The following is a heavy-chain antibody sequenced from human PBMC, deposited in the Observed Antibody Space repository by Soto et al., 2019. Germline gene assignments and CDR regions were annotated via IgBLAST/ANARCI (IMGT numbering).Heavy chain of an antibody. J-gene: IGHJ6*02. Sequence: GGSLKISCKGSWYSFTSYWISWVRQMPGKGLEWMGRIDPSDSYTNYSPSFQGHVTISADKSISTAYLQWSSLKASDTAMYYCARHGGSYYYYGMDVWGQGTTVTVSS. V-gene: IGHV5-10-1*01. D-gene: IGHD2-15*01. CDR3: ARHGGSYYYYGMDV. CDR2: IDPSDSYT. CDR1: WYSFTSYW.